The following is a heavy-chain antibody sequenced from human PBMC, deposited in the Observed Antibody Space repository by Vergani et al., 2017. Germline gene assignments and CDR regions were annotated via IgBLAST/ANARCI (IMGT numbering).Heavy chain of an antibody. V-gene: IGHV4-61*02. J-gene: IGHJ4*02. Sequence: QVKLQESGPGLLKPSQTLSLTCTVSGESIRSGSHYWSWIRQPAGKGPEWIGHIHTGGSTDLNPSFKSRVSISVDTSKSQFSLKLNSVTVADTAVYYCAGEGIKRGYSGSPPSWGQGTLVTVSS. D-gene: IGHD5-12*01. CDR1: GESIRSGSHY. CDR2: IHTGGST. CDR3: AGEGIKRGYSGSPPS.